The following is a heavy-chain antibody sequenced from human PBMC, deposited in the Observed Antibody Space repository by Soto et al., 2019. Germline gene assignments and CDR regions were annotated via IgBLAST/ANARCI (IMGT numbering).Heavy chain of an antibody. D-gene: IGHD6-13*01. J-gene: IGHJ5*02. CDR2: ISAYNGNT. Sequence: ASVKVSCKASGYTFTSYGISWVRQAPGQGLEWMGWISAYNGNTNYAQKLQGRVTMTTDTSTSTAYMELRSLRSDDTAVYYCAREGQVGGGRYSSSWYRLPWFDPWGQGTLVTVSS. CDR1: GYTFTSYG. V-gene: IGHV1-18*01. CDR3: AREGQVGGGRYSSSWYRLPWFDP.